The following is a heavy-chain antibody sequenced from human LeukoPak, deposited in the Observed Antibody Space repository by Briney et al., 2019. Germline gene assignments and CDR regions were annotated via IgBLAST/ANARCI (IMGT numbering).Heavy chain of an antibody. CDR3: ARTTMVRGTYYMDV. CDR2: IYYSGYT. D-gene: IGHD3-10*01. J-gene: IGHJ6*03. V-gene: IGHV4-59*01. CDR1: GGSISSYY. Sequence: SETLSLTCTVPGGSISSYYWSWIRQPPGKGLEWIGYIYYSGYTNYNPSLKSRVTISVDTSKNQFSLKLSSVTAAGTAVYYCARTTMVRGTYYMDVWGKGTTVTISS.